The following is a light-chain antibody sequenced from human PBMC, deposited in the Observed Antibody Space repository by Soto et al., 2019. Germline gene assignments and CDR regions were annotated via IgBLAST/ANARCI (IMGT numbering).Light chain of an antibody. V-gene: IGKV3-20*01. CDR1: QTVSSDY. CDR2: GAS. Sequence: EIVLTQSPGTLSLPPGERATLSCRASQTVSSDYLAWYQQKPGQAPRLLLYGASNRATGIPDRFSGSGSGTDFTLTISRLEPEDFAVYSCQQYGSSPYTFGQGTKLEIK. J-gene: IGKJ2*01. CDR3: QQYGSSPYT.